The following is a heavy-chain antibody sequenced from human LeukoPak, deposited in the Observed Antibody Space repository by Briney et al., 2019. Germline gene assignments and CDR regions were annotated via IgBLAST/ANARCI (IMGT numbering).Heavy chain of an antibody. CDR3: ARLVDYYGSGSYSSGDY. D-gene: IGHD3-10*01. CDR2: IIPILGIA. Sequence: ASVKVSCKASGGTFSSYAISWMRQAPGQGLEWMGRIIPILGIANYAQKFQGRVTITADKSTSTAYMELSSLRSEDTAVYYCARLVDYYGSGSYSSGDYWGQGTLVTVSS. J-gene: IGHJ4*02. V-gene: IGHV1-69*04. CDR1: GGTFSSYA.